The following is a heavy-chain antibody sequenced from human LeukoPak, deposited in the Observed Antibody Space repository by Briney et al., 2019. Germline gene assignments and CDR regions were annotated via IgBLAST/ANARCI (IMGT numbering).Heavy chain of an antibody. J-gene: IGHJ2*01. V-gene: IGHV4-4*07. D-gene: IGHD2-8*02. Sequence: PETLSLTCTVSGGSISSNYWNWIRQPAGKGLEWIGRIYTSRSTNYNPSLKSRVTISVDRSKNQLSLNLTSVTAADTAVYYCERDTSPILAGRRYWYFDLWGRGTLVTVSS. CDR3: ERDTSPILAGRRYWYFDL. CDR1: GGSISSNY. CDR2: IYTSRST.